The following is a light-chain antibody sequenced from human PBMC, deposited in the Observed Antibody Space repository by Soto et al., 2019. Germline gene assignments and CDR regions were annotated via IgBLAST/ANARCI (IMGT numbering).Light chain of an antibody. CDR1: SSDLGGYDY. CDR3: SSYTSTSAPYV. V-gene: IGLV2-14*03. J-gene: IGLJ1*01. Sequence: QSVLTQPPSASGSPGQSVTISCTGTSSDLGGYDYVSWYQQHPGKAPKLIIYDVSGRPSGVSNRFSGSKSANTASLTISGLQAEDEADYHCSSYTSTSAPYVFGTGTKVTVL. CDR2: DVS.